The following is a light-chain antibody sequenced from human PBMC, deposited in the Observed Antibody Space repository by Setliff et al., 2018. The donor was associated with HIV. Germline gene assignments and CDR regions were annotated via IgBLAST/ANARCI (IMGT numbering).Light chain of an antibody. CDR1: SSDIGGYNF. V-gene: IGLV2-14*01. CDR3: SSYTSSSPDG. J-gene: IGLJ1*01. CDR2: EVT. Sequence: QSALTQPASVSGSPGQSITISCTGTSSDIGGYNFVSWYQHHPGKAPKLMIYEVTNRPSGVSNRFSGSKSGNTASLTISGLQADDEADYYCSSYTSSSPDGFGTGTKVTVL.